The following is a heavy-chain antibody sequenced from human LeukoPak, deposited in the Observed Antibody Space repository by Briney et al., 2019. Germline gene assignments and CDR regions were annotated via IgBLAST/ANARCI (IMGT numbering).Heavy chain of an antibody. CDR1: GGSLSGYY. J-gene: IGHJ4*02. CDR2: INHSGST. D-gene: IGHD3-10*01. V-gene: IGHV4-34*01. Sequence: SETLSLTCAVYGGSLSGYYWSRIRQPPGKGLEWIGEINHSGSTNYNPSLKSRVTISVDTSKNQFSLKLSSVTAADTAVYYCARGNAMVRGVITSRFFDYWGQGTLVTVSS. CDR3: ARGNAMVRGVITSRFFDY.